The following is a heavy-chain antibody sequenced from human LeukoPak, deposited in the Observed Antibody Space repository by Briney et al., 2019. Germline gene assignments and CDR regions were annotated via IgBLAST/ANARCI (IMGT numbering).Heavy chain of an antibody. CDR1: GFTFSSYA. J-gene: IGHJ4*02. CDR2: ISYDGSDK. V-gene: IGHV3-30-3*01. CDR3: ARDNSYGGALGY. D-gene: IGHD3-16*01. Sequence: GGSLRLSCAASGFTFSSYAMHWVRQAPGKGLEWVAVISYDGSDKYYADSVKGRFTISRDNSKNTLYLQMNSLRAEDTAVYYCARDNSYGGALGYWGQGTLVTVSS.